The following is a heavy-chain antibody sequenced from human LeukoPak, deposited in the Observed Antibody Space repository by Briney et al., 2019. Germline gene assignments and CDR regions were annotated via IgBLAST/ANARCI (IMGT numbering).Heavy chain of an antibody. CDR1: GVSFSAAT. D-gene: IGHD1-14*01. Sequence: GGSLRLSCAASGVSFSAATMNWVREAPGKGLEWVSSIGYTSTDKYYVASVKGRFTISRDNAENSLYLQMNSLRAEDSAVYYCVRGDNRDYWGQGTLVTVSS. V-gene: IGHV3-21*01. J-gene: IGHJ4*02. CDR3: VRGDNRDY. CDR2: IGYTSTDK.